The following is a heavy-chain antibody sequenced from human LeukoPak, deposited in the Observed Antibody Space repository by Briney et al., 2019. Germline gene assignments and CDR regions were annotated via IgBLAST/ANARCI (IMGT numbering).Heavy chain of an antibody. CDR2: IYSGGST. CDR3: ARHLSGITGYTYGRGIDY. CDR1: RFTFSSYG. V-gene: IGHV3-66*04. Sequence: GGSLRLSCAASRFTFSSYGMHWVRQAPGKGLEWVSLIYSGGSTYYADSVKGRFTISRDNSKNTLYLQMNSPRAEDTAVYYCARHLSGITGYTYGRGIDYWGQGTLVTVSS. D-gene: IGHD5-18*01. J-gene: IGHJ4*02.